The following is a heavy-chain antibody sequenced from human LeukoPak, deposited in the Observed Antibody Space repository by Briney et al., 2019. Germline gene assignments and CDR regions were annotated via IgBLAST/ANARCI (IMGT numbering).Heavy chain of an antibody. D-gene: IGHD3-3*01. J-gene: IGHJ4*02. V-gene: IGHV3-30*02. CDR1: GFTFSSYG. CDR3: AKDSITIFGVVRRFDY. CDR2: IRYDGGNK. Sequence: GGSLRLSCAASGFTFSSYGMHWVRQAPGKGLEWVAFIRYDGGNKYYADSVKGRFTISRDNSKNTLYLQMNSLRAEDTAVYYCAKDSITIFGVVRRFDYWGQGTLVTVSS.